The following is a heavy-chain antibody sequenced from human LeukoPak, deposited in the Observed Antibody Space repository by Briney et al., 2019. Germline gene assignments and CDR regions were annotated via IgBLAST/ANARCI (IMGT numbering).Heavy chain of an antibody. CDR1: GFTFSSYT. CDR3: ARDTQIYSYDYSGSN. J-gene: IGHJ4*02. V-gene: IGHV3-21*01. D-gene: IGHD5-18*01. Sequence: GGSLRLSCEGSGFTFSSYTMIWVRQAPGKGLEWLTSISSTSSYIYYADSVKGRFTISRDNAKNSMYLQMNSLRAEDTAVYYCARDTQIYSYDYSGSNWGQGTLVTVSS. CDR2: ISSTSSYI.